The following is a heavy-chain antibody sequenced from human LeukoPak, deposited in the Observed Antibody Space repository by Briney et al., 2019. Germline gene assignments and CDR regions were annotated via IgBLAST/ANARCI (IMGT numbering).Heavy chain of an antibody. V-gene: IGHV1-69*05. J-gene: IGHJ1*01. Sequence: ASVNVSCKASGYTFTSYAISWVRQAPGQGLEWMGEIIPIFGTANYAQKFQGRVMITTDESTSTAYMELSSLRSEDTAVYYCATDGRGSGWYGYFQHWGQGTLVTVSS. CDR1: GYTFTSYA. D-gene: IGHD6-19*01. CDR3: ATDGRGSGWYGYFQH. CDR2: IIPIFGTA.